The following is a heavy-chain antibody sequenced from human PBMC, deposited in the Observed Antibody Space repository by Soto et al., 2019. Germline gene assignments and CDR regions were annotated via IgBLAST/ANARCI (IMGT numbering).Heavy chain of an antibody. V-gene: IGHV3-21*01. J-gene: IGHJ6*02. Sequence: EVQLVESGGGLVKPGGSLRLSCAASGFTFSSYSMNWVRQAQGKGLEWVSSISSSSSYIYYADSVKGRFTISRDNAKNSLYLQMNSLRAEDTAVYYCARSLNSRLYYYYGMDVWGQGTTVTVSS. D-gene: IGHD6-13*01. CDR2: ISSSSSYI. CDR3: ARSLNSRLYYYYGMDV. CDR1: GFTFSSYS.